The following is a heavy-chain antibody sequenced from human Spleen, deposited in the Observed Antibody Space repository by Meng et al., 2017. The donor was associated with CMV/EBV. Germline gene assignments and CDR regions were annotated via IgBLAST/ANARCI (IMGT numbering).Heavy chain of an antibody. J-gene: IGHJ5*02. CDR2: ISAYNDNT. Sequence: LVSYGIAWVRQAPGQGLEWMGWISAYNDNTNYAQKFQGRVTMTTDTSRSTAYMELRSLKSDDTAVYYCARLGHHDFWSGYYFYFDPWGQGTLVTVSS. CDR3: ARLGHHDFWSGYYFYFDP. CDR1: LVSYG. D-gene: IGHD3-3*01. V-gene: IGHV1-18*04.